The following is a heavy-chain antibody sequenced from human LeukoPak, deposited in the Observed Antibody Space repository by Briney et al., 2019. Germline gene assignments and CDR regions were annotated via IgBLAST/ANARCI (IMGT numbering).Heavy chain of an antibody. D-gene: IGHD2-2*01. Sequence: AETLSLTCTVSGGSISSYYWSWIRQPPGKGLEWIGYIYYSGSTNYNPSLKSRVTISVDTSKNQFSLKLSSVTAADTAVYYCARGAEGYCSSTSCHNWFDPWGQGTLVTVSS. CDR1: GGSISSYY. J-gene: IGHJ5*02. CDR3: ARGAEGYCSSTSCHNWFDP. CDR2: IYYSGST. V-gene: IGHV4-59*01.